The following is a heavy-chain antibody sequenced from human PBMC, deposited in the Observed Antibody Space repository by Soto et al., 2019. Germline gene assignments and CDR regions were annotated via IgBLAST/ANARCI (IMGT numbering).Heavy chain of an antibody. D-gene: IGHD3-3*01. J-gene: IGHJ4*02. CDR2: ISGSGGST. Sequence: EVQLLESGGGLVQPGGSLRLSCAASGFTFSTYAMSWVRQAPGKGLEWVSGISGSGGSTYYADSVKGRFTISRDNSKTTLYLQMNSLRAEDTAVYYCAKGDFWSGRRDDCWGQGTLVTVSS. CDR1: GFTFSTYA. V-gene: IGHV3-23*01. CDR3: AKGDFWSGRRDDC.